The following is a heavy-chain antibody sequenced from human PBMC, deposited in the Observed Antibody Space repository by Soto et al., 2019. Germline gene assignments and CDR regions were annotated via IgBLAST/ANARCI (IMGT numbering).Heavy chain of an antibody. CDR2: ISYDGSNK. CDR3: AKALYDSSGYYYGGVWYYYYGMDV. CDR1: GFTFSSYG. V-gene: IGHV3-30*18. J-gene: IGHJ6*02. D-gene: IGHD3-22*01. Sequence: GGSLRLSCAASGFTFSSYGMHWVRQAPGKGLEWVAVISYDGSNKYYADSVKGRFTISRDNSKNTLYLQMNSLRAEDTAVYYCAKALYDSSGYYYGGVWYYYYGMDVWGQGTTVTVSS.